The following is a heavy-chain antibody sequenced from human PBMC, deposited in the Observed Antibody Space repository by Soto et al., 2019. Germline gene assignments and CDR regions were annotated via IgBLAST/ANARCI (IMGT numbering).Heavy chain of an antibody. V-gene: IGHV3-15*07. J-gene: IGHJ6*02. Sequence: VGSLRLSCAASGFTFSNAWMNWVRQAPGKGLERVGRIKSKTDGGTTDYAAPVKGRFTISRDDSKNTLYLQMNSLKTEDTAVYYCTTGLVCSSTSCYSYYYYGMDVWGQGTTVTVSS. D-gene: IGHD2-2*02. CDR2: IKSKTDGGTT. CDR1: GFTFSNAW. CDR3: TTGLVCSSTSCYSYYYYGMDV.